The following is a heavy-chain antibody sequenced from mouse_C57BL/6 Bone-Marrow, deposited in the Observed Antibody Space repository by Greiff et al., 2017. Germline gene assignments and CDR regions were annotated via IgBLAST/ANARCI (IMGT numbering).Heavy chain of an antibody. CDR3: AREGYYGSSFAY. Sequence: QVQLKESGAELARPGASVKLSCKASGYTFTSYGISWVKQRTGQGLEWIGEIYPRSGNTYYNEKFKGKATLTADKSSSTAYMELRSLTSEDSAVYFCAREGYYGSSFAYWGQGTLVTVSA. V-gene: IGHV1-81*01. CDR2: IYPRSGNT. J-gene: IGHJ3*01. D-gene: IGHD1-1*01. CDR1: GYTFTSYG.